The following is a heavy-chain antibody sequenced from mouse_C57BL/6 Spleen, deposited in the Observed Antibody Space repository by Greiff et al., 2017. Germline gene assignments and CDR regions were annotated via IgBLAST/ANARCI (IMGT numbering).Heavy chain of an antibody. V-gene: IGHV1-82*01. CDR1: GYAFSSSW. CDR3: APNWEGFGLFAY. J-gene: IGHJ3*01. CDR2: IYPGDGDT. D-gene: IGHD4-1*01. Sequence: VQLQQSGPELVKPGASVKISCKASGYAFSSSWMNWVKQRPGKGLEWIGRIYPGDGDTNYNGKFKGKATLTADKSSSTAYMQLSSLTSEDSAVYFCAPNWEGFGLFAYWGQGTLVTVSA.